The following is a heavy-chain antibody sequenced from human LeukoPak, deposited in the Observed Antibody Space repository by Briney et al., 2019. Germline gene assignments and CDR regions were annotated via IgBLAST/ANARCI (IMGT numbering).Heavy chain of an antibody. Sequence: PSETLSLTCTVSGGSISGSSYYWGWIRQPPGKGLEWVGSIYYRGSTYYNPTLKSRVTVSVDTSNNQFSLKLSPVTAADTAVYYCALIRGYCRTWGQGTLVTVSS. CDR3: ALIRGYCRT. CDR1: GGSISGSSYY. D-gene: IGHD2-15*01. J-gene: IGHJ5*02. CDR2: IYYRGST. V-gene: IGHV4-39*01.